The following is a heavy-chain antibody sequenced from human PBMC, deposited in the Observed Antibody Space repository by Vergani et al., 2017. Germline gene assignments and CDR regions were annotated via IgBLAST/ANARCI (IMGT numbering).Heavy chain of an antibody. CDR1: GGSISSYY. J-gene: IGHJ5*02. D-gene: IGHD1-26*01. Sequence: QVQLQESGPGLVKPSETLSLTCTVSGGSISSYYWSWIRQPAGKGLEWIGYIYYSGSTNYNPSLKSRVTISVDTSKNQFSLKLSPVTAAATAVYSCASELVCSGGYHGAGWFDPWGQGTLVTVSS. V-gene: IGHV4-59*01. CDR3: ASELVCSGGYHGAGWFDP. CDR2: IYYSGST.